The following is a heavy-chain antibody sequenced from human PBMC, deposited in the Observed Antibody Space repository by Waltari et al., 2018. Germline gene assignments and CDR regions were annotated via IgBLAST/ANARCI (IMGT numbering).Heavy chain of an antibody. V-gene: IGHV3-33*01. Sequence: QVQLVESGGGVVQPGRSLRLSCAASGFTFSSYGMHWVRQAPGKGLEWVAVIWYDGSNKYYADSVKGRFTISRDNSKNTLYLQMNSLRAEDTAVYYCARDLLVVPAASPLSNWGQGTLVTVSS. CDR2: IWYDGSNK. J-gene: IGHJ4*02. CDR3: ARDLLVVPAASPLSN. D-gene: IGHD2-2*01. CDR1: GFTFSSYG.